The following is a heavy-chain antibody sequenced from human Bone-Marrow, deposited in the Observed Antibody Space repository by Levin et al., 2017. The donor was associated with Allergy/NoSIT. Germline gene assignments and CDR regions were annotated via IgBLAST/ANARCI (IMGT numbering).Heavy chain of an antibody. CDR2: ISGSGGST. CDR1: GFTFSSYA. J-gene: IGHJ4*02. V-gene: IGHV3-23*01. Sequence: PGGSLRLSCAASGFTFSSYAMSWVRQAPGKGLEWVSAISGSGGSTYYADSVKGRFTISRDNSKNTLYLQMNSLRAEDTAVYYCARAYSYCSSTSCYVSRTADYWGQGTLVTVSS. CDR3: ARAYSYCSSTSCYVSRTADY. D-gene: IGHD2-2*01.